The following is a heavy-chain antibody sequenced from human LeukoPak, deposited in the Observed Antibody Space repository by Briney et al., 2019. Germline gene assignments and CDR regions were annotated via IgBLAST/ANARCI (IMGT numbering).Heavy chain of an antibody. Sequence: SETLSLTCAVYGGSLSGYYWSWIRQPPGKGLEWIGEINHSGTTNYNPSLKSRVPISVDTSQNQSSLKLSSVTAADTALYYCARGDRYSSSWPFDCWGQGTLVTVSS. CDR2: INHSGTT. D-gene: IGHD6-13*01. CDR1: GGSLSGYY. CDR3: ARGDRYSSSWPFDC. V-gene: IGHV4-34*01. J-gene: IGHJ4*02.